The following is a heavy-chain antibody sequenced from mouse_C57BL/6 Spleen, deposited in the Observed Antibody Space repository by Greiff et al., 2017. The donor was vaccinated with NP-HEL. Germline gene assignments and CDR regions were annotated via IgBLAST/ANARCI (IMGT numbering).Heavy chain of an antibody. CDR2: IDPANGNT. J-gene: IGHJ4*01. CDR1: GFNIKNTY. D-gene: IGHD2-3*01. V-gene: IGHV14-3*01. Sequence: VHVKQSVAELVRPGASVKLSCTASGFNIKNTYMHWVKQRPEQGLEWIGRIDPANGNTKYAPKFQGKATITADTSSNTAYLQLSSLTSEDTAIYYCALIYDGYYNYAMDYWGQGTSVTVSS. CDR3: ALIYDGYYNYAMDY.